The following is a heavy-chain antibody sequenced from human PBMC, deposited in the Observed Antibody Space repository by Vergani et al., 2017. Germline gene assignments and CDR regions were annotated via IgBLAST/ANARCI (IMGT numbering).Heavy chain of an antibody. Sequence: QVQLQESGPGLVKPSETLSLTCTVSGGSISSYYWSWIRQPPGKGLEWIGYIYYSGSTNYNPSLKSRVPISVDTSKNQFSLKRSSVTAADTAVYYCARDRRGVLTAIPNWYFDLWGRGTLVTVSS. V-gene: IGHV4-59*01. D-gene: IGHD2-21*02. CDR3: ARDRRGVLTAIPNWYFDL. CDR2: IYYSGST. CDR1: GGSISSYY. J-gene: IGHJ2*01.